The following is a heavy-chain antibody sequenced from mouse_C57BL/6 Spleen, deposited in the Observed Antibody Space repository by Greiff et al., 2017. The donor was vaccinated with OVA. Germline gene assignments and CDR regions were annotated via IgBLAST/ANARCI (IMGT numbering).Heavy chain of an antibody. CDR3: ARGDYDYDLYAMDY. Sequence: EVKLVESGGGLVKPGGSLKLSCAASGFTFSDYGMHWVRQAPEKGLEWVAYISSGSSTIYYADTVKGRFTISRDNAKNTLFLQMTSLRSEDTAMYYCARGDYDYDLYAMDYWGQGTSVTVSS. J-gene: IGHJ4*01. V-gene: IGHV5-17*01. CDR1: GFTFSDYG. CDR2: ISSGSSTI. D-gene: IGHD2-4*01.